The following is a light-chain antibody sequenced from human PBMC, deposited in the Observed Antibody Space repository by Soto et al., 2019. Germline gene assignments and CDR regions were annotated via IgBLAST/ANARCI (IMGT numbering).Light chain of an antibody. CDR2: GAS. J-gene: IGKJ1*01. CDR3: QQYKDWRT. CDR1: QTIDNK. Sequence: IVMTQSPATLSVSPGERATHACRASQTIDNKLAWYQQRPGQAPRLLIYGASIRATGIPARFSGSGSGTEFTLTISGLQSEDFGVYNCQQYKDWRTFGHGTNVDIK. V-gene: IGKV3-15*01.